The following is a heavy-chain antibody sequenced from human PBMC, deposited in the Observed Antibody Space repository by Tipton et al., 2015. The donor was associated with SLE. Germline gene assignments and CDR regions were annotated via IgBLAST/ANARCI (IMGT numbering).Heavy chain of an antibody. Sequence: SLRLSCAASGFTFSSYAMSWVRPVPGKGLEWVSAIRGSGSGTYYADSVKGRFTISRDDSKNTLYLQMSSLRAEDTAIYYCGKGLNFDFWSGFGMDVWDQGTTVTVSS. CDR1: GFTFSSYA. V-gene: IGHV3-23*01. CDR3: GKGLNFDFWSGFGMDV. J-gene: IGHJ6*02. CDR2: IRGSGSGT. D-gene: IGHD3-3*01.